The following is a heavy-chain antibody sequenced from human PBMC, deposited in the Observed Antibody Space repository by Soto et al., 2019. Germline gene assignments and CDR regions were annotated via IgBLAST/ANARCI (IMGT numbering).Heavy chain of an antibody. Sequence: PGGSLRLSCVVSGFTFSSYAMTWVRQAPGKGLEWVSGIGGSGAATYYADSLKGRFSLSRDNSKNTLYLQMNSLRAEDTAVYYCARGAGYADFWGRGTLVTVSS. CDR3: ARGAGYADF. D-gene: IGHD2-2*01. V-gene: IGHV3-23*01. CDR1: GFTFSSYA. CDR2: IGGSGAAT. J-gene: IGHJ4*02.